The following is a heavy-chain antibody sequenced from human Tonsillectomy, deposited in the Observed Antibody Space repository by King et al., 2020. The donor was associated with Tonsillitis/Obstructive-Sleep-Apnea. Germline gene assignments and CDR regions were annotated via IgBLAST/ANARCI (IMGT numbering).Heavy chain of an antibody. CDR3: SRASAMRASDV. CDR1: GFTISSYW. J-gene: IGHJ3*01. CDR2: IKQDGSEK. V-gene: IGHV3-7*04. Sequence: VQLVESGGGLVQPGGSLRLSCEASGFTISSYWMRWVRQSPGKGLEWVATIKQDGSEKYNVDSVKGRFTISRDNAKNSLYLQMNSLRVDDTAVYYCSRASAMRASDVWGQGTVVTVSS.